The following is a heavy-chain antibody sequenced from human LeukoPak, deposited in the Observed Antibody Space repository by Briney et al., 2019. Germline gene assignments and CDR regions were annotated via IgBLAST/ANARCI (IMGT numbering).Heavy chain of an antibody. Sequence: PSETLSLTCTVSGGSISSYYWSWIRQPTGKGLEWIGYIYYSGSTNYNPSLKSRVTISVDTSKNQFSLKLSSVTAADTAVYYCARAGILYANWFDPWGQGTLVTVSS. J-gene: IGHJ5*02. V-gene: IGHV4-59*01. CDR3: ARAGILYANWFDP. CDR2: IYYSGST. CDR1: GGSISSYY. D-gene: IGHD2-15*01.